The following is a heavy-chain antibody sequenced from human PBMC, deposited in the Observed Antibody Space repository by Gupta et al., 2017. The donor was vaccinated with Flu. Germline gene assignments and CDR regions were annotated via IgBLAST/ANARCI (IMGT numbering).Heavy chain of an antibody. CDR1: GFTFSNAR. CDR3: TADIRGPCCMDV. J-gene: IGHJ6*02. V-gene: IGHV3-15*01. D-gene: IGHD3-10*01. Sequence: EVQLVESGGGLVTPGGSLRLSCTASGFTFSNARMYLVRQAAGRGLEWLGRIRSNSDRGTTDFAPPVRGRFAISRDDSRNTLYLQMNSLKTEDTAVYYCTADIRGPCCMDVWGQGTTVTVSS. CDR2: IRSNSDRGTT.